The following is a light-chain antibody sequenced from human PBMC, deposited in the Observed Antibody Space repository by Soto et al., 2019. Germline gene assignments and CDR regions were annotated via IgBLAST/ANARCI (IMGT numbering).Light chain of an antibody. CDR1: QSVSNSS. V-gene: IGKV3-20*01. Sequence: DIVLTQSPGTLSLSPGERATLSCRASQSVSNSSFARYQQKPGQAPRLLIYGASRRATGIPDRCSGSGCGTDFTLTISRQEAEDVAVYYYQQYGSSPPYTVGQGTKLESK. CDR2: GAS. J-gene: IGKJ2*01. CDR3: QQYGSSPPYT.